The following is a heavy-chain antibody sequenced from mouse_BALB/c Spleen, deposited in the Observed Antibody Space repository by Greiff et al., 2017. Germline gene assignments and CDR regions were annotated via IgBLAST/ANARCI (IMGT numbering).Heavy chain of an antibody. CDR1: GYTFTSYW. V-gene: IGHV1-69*02. CDR2: IYPSDSYT. J-gene: IGHJ1*01. Sequence: QVQLQQPGAELVRPGASVKLSCKASGYTFTSYWINWVKQRPGQGLEWIGNIYPSDSYTNYNQKFKDKATLTVDKSSSTAYMQLSSPTSEDSAVYYCTRAGGGYWYFDVWGAGTTVTVSS. CDR3: TRAGGGYWYFDV.